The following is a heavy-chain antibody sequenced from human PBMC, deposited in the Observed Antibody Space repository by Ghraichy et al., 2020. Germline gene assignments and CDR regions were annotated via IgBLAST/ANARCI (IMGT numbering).Heavy chain of an antibody. D-gene: IGHD3-9*01. J-gene: IGHJ4*02. CDR2: IKQDGSEK. CDR3: AREEPLGRYFFTG. V-gene: IGHV3-7*01. Sequence: GGSLRLSCAASGFTFSSYWMSWVRQAPGKGLEWVANIKQDGSEKYYVDSVKGRFTISRDNAKNSLYLQMNSLRAEDTAVYYCAREEPLGRYFFTGWGQGTLVTVSS. CDR1: GFTFSSYW.